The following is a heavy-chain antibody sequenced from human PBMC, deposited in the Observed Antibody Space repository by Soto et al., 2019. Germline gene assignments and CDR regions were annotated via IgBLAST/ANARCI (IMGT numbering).Heavy chain of an antibody. D-gene: IGHD3-10*01. CDR2: IIPIFGTT. CDR1: GGNSSSYI. J-gene: IGHJ6*02. CDR3: ARVKTMVRGGLWYYYGMDV. Sequence: ASVKVSCKASGGNSSSYIITWVRQAPGQGLEWVGGIIPIFGTTNYAQKFQGSVTIIADKSTSTAYMELSSLASEDTAVYYCARVKTMVRGGLWYYYGMDVWGQGTTVTVSS. V-gene: IGHV1-69*06.